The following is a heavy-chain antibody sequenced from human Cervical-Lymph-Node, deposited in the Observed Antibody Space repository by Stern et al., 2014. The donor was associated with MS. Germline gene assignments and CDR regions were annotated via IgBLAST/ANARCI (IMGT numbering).Heavy chain of an antibody. CDR1: GGSINSGDYY. Sequence: VQLVESCPGLVKPSQTLSLTCTVSGGSINSGDYYWSWIRQPPGKGLEWIGYIYYRGSTFYNPSLKSRVTISVDMSKNQFSLRLSSVTAADTAVYYCARVPAYSYSSTGTDCWGQGTLVTVSS. J-gene: IGHJ4*02. D-gene: IGHD1-1*01. V-gene: IGHV4-30-4*01. CDR3: ARVPAYSYSSTGTDC. CDR2: IYYRGST.